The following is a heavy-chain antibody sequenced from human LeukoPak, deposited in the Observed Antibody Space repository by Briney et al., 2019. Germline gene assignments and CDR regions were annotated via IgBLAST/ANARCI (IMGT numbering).Heavy chain of an antibody. CDR3: ARGYISQLPYRGRLFRY. D-gene: IGHD2-2*02. J-gene: IGHJ4*02. CDR1: GGSFGGYY. CDR2: INHSGST. Sequence: SETLSLTCAVYGGSFGGYYWSWIRQPPGKGLEWIGEINHSGSTNYNPSLKSRVTISVDTSKNQFSLKLSSVTAADTAVYYCARGYISQLPYRGRLFRYWGQGTLVTVSS. V-gene: IGHV4-34*01.